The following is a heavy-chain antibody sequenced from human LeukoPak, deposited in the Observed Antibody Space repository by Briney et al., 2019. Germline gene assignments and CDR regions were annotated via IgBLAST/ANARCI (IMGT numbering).Heavy chain of an antibody. D-gene: IGHD6-13*01. V-gene: IGHV3-23*01. Sequence: GGSLRLSCAASGFTFSNYATSWVRQAPGKGLEWVSAISGSGGSTYYTDSVKGRFTVSRDNAKNTLSLQMNSVRVEDTAFYYGARKGIAAPGTHDAFDIWGQGTMVTVSS. CDR3: ARKGIAAPGTHDAFDI. CDR1: GFTFSNYA. J-gene: IGHJ3*02. CDR2: ISGSGGST.